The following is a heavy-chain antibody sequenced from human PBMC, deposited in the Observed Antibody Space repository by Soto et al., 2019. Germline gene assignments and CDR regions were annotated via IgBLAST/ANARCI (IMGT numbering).Heavy chain of an antibody. Sequence: EVQLVESGGGLVQAGESLRLSCAASGFRFSDYWMTWVRQAPGKGLEWLANIKKDGSEQYYVPSVRGRFIISRDNAENSLSLQLNSLGSDETGVYFCGGRGTNGWAPFGKRGQGTRVNV. D-gene: IGHD6-19*01. CDR3: GGRGTNGWAPFGK. J-gene: IGHJ4*02. V-gene: IGHV3-7*01. CDR2: IKKDGSEQ. CDR1: GFRFSDYW.